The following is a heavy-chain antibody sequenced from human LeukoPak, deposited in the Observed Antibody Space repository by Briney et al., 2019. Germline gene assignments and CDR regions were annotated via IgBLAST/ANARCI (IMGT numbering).Heavy chain of an antibody. D-gene: IGHD3-10*01. Sequence: GGSLRLSCAASGFTFSSHSMNWGRPAPGKGLEWVSYISSSSRTIYYADSVKGRFTISRDNAKNSLYLQMNSLRAEDTAVYYCASVLWFGGIFFDYWGQGTLVTVSS. J-gene: IGHJ4*02. CDR1: GFTFSSHS. CDR2: ISSSSRTI. V-gene: IGHV3-48*04. CDR3: ASVLWFGGIFFDY.